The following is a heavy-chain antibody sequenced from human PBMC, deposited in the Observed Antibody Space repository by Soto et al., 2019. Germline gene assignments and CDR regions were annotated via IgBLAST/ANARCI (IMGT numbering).Heavy chain of an antibody. CDR1: GFSFRKYA. Sequence: EVQLLESGGGLVQPGGSLGLSCVGSGFSFRKYAMNWVRQAPGKGLEWVSGISGSGGSGRGFYADPVKGRFTISRDNSKNTLYLEMNSLRAEDTAVYYCAKDLDDYSSAIDFWGQGTLVTVSS. CDR3: AKDLDDYSSAIDF. V-gene: IGHV3-23*01. J-gene: IGHJ4*02. D-gene: IGHD4-4*01. CDR2: ISGSGGSGRG.